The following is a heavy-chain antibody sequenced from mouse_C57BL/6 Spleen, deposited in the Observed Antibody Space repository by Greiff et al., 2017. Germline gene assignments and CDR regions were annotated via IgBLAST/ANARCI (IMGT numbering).Heavy chain of an antibody. V-gene: IGHV1-15*01. CDR1: GYTFTDYE. CDR2: IDPETGGT. Sequence: QVQLKESGAELVRPGASVTLSCKASGYTFTDYEMHWVKQTPVHGLEWIGAIDPETGGTAYNQKFKGKAILTADKSSSTAYMELRSLTSEDSAVYYCTRHYYGRLDYWGQGTTLTVSS. D-gene: IGHD1-1*01. CDR3: TRHYYGRLDY. J-gene: IGHJ2*01.